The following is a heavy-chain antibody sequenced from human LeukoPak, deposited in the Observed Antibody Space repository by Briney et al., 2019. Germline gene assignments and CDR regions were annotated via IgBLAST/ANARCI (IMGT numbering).Heavy chain of an antibody. V-gene: IGHV3-53*01. J-gene: IGHJ4*02. CDR1: GFSVSGNY. Sequence: GGSLRLSCAASGFSVSGNYMSWVRQAPGKGLEWVSVIYGVGTTYYADSVKGRFTISRDNSKRTLYLQMNSLRVDDTAVYYCARDFEWELLTLDYWGQGTLVTVSS. D-gene: IGHD1-26*01. CDR2: IYGVGTT. CDR3: ARDFEWELLTLDY.